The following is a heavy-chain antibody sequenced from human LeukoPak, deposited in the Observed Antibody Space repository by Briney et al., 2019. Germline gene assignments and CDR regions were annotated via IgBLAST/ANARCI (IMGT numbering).Heavy chain of an antibody. D-gene: IGHD3-10*01. CDR3: ARVGGLWFGEPWGYYYYYMDV. V-gene: IGHV7-4-1*02. CDR2: INTNTGNP. J-gene: IGHJ6*03. Sequence: ASVKVSCKASGYTFTSYAMNWVRQAPGQGLEWMGWINTNTGNPTYAQGFTGRFVFSLDTSVSTAYLQISSLKAEDTAVYYCARVGGLWFGEPWGYYYYYMDVWGKGPTVTVSS. CDR1: GYTFTSYA.